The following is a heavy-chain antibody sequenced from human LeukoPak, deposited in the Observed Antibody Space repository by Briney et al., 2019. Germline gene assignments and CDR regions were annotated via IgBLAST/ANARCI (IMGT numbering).Heavy chain of an antibody. CDR3: AKTMTTVTKSSLSGN. D-gene: IGHD4-11*01. CDR2: IRYDGSNK. V-gene: IGHV3-30*02. CDR1: GFTFSSYG. J-gene: IGHJ1*01. Sequence: RGSLRLSCAASGFTFSSYGMHWVRQAPGKGLEWVAFIRYDGSNKYYADSVKGRFTISRDNSKNTLYLQMNSLRAEDTAVYYCAKTMTTVTKSSLSGNWGQGTLVTVSS.